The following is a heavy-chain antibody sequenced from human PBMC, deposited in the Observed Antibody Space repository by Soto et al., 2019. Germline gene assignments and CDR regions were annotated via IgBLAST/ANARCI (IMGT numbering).Heavy chain of an antibody. V-gene: IGHV1-69*13. CDR3: ARTVGATTGYYYYGMDV. J-gene: IGHJ6*01. Sequence: SVKVSCKASGGTFSSYAISWVRQAPGQGHEWMGGIIPIFGTANYAQKFQGRVTITADESTSTAYMELSSLRSEDTAVYYCARTVGATTGYYYYGMDVWREGTTVTVS. D-gene: IGHD1-26*01. CDR1: GGTFSSYA. CDR2: IIPIFGTA.